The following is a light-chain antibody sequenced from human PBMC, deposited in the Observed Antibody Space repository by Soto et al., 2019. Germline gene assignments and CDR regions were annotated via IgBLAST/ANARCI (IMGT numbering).Light chain of an antibody. CDR3: QQYNKWFSIS. V-gene: IGKV3-15*01. Sequence: EIVMTQSPATLSVSPGERAILSCRASESISSKLGWHQQRPGQAPRLLIYGASIRATGIPTRFSGSGSGTEFTLTISSLQSEDSAVYYCQQYNKWFSISFGQGTRLEIK. J-gene: IGKJ5*01. CDR2: GAS. CDR1: ESISSK.